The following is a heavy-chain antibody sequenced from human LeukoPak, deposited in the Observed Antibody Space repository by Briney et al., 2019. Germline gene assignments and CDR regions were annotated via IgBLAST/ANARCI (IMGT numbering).Heavy chain of an antibody. D-gene: IGHD6-13*01. CDR2: INHSGST. J-gene: IGHJ4*02. CDR1: GGSFSGYY. Sequence: SETLSLTCAVYGGSFSGYYWTWIRQPPGKGLEWIGEINHSGSTNYNPSLKSRVTISVDTSKNQFSLKLSSVTAADTAVYYCARLSSSWYDDYWGQGTLVTVSS. V-gene: IGHV4-34*01. CDR3: ARLSSSWYDDY.